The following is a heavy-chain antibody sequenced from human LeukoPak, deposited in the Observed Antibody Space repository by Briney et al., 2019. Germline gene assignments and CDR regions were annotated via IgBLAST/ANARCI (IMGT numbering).Heavy chain of an antibody. CDR1: GFTFSSYA. Sequence: GRSLRLSCAASGFTFSSYAMNWVRQAPGKGLEWVSAISGSGGNTYYADSVKGRFTISRDNSKNTLYLQMNSLTAEDTAVYYCANPPTVTTLDYWGQGTLVTVSS. J-gene: IGHJ4*02. V-gene: IGHV3-23*01. CDR2: ISGSGGNT. CDR3: ANPPTVTTLDY. D-gene: IGHD4-17*01.